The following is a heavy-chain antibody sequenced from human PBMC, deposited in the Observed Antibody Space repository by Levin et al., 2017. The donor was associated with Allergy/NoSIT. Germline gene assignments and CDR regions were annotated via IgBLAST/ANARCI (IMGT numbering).Heavy chain of an antibody. Sequence: GESLKISCAASGFTFSSYAMHWVRQAPGKGLEWVAVISYDGSNKYYADSVKGRFTISRDNSKNTLYLQMNSLRAEDTAVYYCARDLGLLWFGELGGYDYWGQGTLVTVSS. CDR2: ISYDGSNK. CDR1: GFTFSSYA. V-gene: IGHV3-30*04. D-gene: IGHD3-10*01. CDR3: ARDLGLLWFGELGGYDY. J-gene: IGHJ4*02.